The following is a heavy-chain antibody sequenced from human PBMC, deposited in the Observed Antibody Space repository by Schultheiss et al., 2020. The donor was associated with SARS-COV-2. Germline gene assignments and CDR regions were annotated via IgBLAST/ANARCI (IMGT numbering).Heavy chain of an antibody. CDR3: AKEENYYDSSGYFDY. V-gene: IGHV3-9*01. J-gene: IGHJ4*02. Sequence: GGSLRLSCAASGFTFSSYSMNWVRQAPGKGLEWVSGISWNSGSIGYADSVKGRFTISRDNAKNSLYLQMNSLRAEDTALYYCAKEENYYDSSGYFDYWGQGTLVTVSS. D-gene: IGHD3-22*01. CDR1: GFTFSSYS. CDR2: ISWNSGSI.